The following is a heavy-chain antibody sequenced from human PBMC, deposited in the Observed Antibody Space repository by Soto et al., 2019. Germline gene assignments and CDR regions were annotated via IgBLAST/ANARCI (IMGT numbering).Heavy chain of an antibody. V-gene: IGHV3-23*01. CDR2: ISGSGGST. D-gene: IGHD2-21*01. J-gene: IGHJ6*03. CDR3: AKGYDAIYNYYYYYMDV. Sequence: HPGGSLSLSCAASGFTFSSYAMSWVRQAPGKGLEWVSAISGSGGSTYYADSVKGRFTISRDNSKNTLYLQMNSLRAEDTAVYYCAKGYDAIYNYYYYYMDVWGKGTTVTVSS. CDR1: GFTFSSYA.